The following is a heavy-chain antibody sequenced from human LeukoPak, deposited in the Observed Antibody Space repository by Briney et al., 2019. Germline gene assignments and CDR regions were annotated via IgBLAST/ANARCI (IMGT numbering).Heavy chain of an antibody. CDR1: GFTFDDYA. Sequence: GGSLRLSCAASGFTFDDYAMHLVRQAPGKGLEWVSGISWNSGSIGYADSVKGRFTISRDNAKNSLYLQMNSLRAEDMALYYCAKVGYDDSVGYYYYYMDVWGKGTTVTVSS. D-gene: IGHD3-22*01. CDR2: ISWNSGSI. V-gene: IGHV3-9*03. J-gene: IGHJ6*03. CDR3: AKVGYDDSVGYYYYYMDV.